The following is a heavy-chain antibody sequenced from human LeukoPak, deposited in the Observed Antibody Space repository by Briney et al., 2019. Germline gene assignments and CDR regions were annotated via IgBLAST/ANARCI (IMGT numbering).Heavy chain of an antibody. Sequence: PGGSLRLSCAVSGLTVNSNYMTWVRQAPGKGLEWVSVTYSDGKTYRADSVKGRFTISRDNSKNTVYLQMNSLRPEDTAVYYCTRVDTGRGGGRVPFDYWGQGTLVTVSS. CDR2: TYSDGKT. D-gene: IGHD3-10*01. CDR1: GLTVNSNY. CDR3: TRVDTGRGGGRVPFDY. V-gene: IGHV3-66*02. J-gene: IGHJ4*02.